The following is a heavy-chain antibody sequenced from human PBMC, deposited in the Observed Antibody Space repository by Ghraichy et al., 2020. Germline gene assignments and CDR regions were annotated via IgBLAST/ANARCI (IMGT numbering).Heavy chain of an antibody. CDR2: IYHSGPA. J-gene: IGHJ6*02. D-gene: IGHD3-3*01. Sequence: SETLSLTCAVSGGAISSGPDSLTWLRQPPGKGLEWIGYIYHSGPAYYTPSLETRVTISVDNFENQFSLQLTSVTAADAAVYYCAILASSDVDVWGPGIAVTVSS. V-gene: IGHV4-30-2*01. CDR1: GGAISSGPDS. CDR3: AILASSDVDV.